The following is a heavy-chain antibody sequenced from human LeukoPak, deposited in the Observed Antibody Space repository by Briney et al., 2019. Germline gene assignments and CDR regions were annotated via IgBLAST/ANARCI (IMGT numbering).Heavy chain of an antibody. CDR2: IYYSGST. Sequence: SQTLSLTCTVSGGSISSGGYYWSWIRQHPGKGLEWIGYIYYSGSTYYNPSLKSRVTISVDTSKNQFSLKLSSVTAADTAVYYCARVRNSYGERDFDYWGQGILVTVSS. CDR1: GGSISSGGYY. V-gene: IGHV4-31*03. J-gene: IGHJ4*02. D-gene: IGHD5-18*01. CDR3: ARVRNSYGERDFDY.